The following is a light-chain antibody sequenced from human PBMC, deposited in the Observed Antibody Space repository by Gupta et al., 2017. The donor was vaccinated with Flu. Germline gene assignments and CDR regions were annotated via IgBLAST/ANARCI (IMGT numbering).Light chain of an antibody. J-gene: IGLJ3*02. CDR3: RCFDDTAWV. Sequence: FMLTQPHPVSESPGKTVTISCTRNTGSIDSKSVQWYQQRPGSAPTTVIYEDYQRPPGVSERFSGSIYRSSNSVSLTISGLETEDDSYYSCRCFDDTAWVFGGGTKLTVL. CDR1: TGSIDSKS. V-gene: IGLV6-57*03. CDR2: EDY.